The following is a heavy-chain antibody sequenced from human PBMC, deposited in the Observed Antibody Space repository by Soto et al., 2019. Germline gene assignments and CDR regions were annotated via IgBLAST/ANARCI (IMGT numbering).Heavy chain of an antibody. CDR1: GYTFTSYG. Sequence: GSSVKVSCKASGYTFTSYGISWVRQAPGQGLEWMGWISAYNGNTNYAQKLQGRVTMTTDTSTSTAYMELRSLRSDDTAVYYCARGSDDILTVYYSHWGQGTLVTVSS. J-gene: IGHJ4*02. V-gene: IGHV1-18*01. CDR3: ARGSDDILTVYYSH. D-gene: IGHD3-9*01. CDR2: ISAYNGNT.